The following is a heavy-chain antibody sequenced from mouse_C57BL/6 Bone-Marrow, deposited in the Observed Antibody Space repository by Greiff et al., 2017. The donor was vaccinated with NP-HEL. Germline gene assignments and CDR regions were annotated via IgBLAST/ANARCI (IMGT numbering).Heavy chain of an antibody. J-gene: IGHJ3*01. CDR2: ISSGGSYT. V-gene: IGHV5-6*02. CDR1: GFTFSSYG. CDR3: ARQGRCRFITAEEFAD. D-gene: IGHD1-1*01. Sequence: EVKVEESGGDLVKPGGSLKLSCAASGFTFSSYGMSWVRQTPDKRLEWVATISSGGSYTYYPDSVKGRFTISRDNAKNTLYRQMSSLKSEDTAMYYCARQGRCRFITAEEFADWGQGTLVTVSA.